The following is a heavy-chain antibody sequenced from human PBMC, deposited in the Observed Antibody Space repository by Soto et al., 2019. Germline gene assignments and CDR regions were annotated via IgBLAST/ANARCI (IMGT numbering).Heavy chain of an antibody. J-gene: IGHJ4*02. CDR1: GFTFSSYW. Sequence: EVQLVESGGGLVQPGGSLRLSCAASGFTFSSYWMSWVRQAPGKGLEWVANIKQDGSEKYYVDSVKGRFTISRDNAKNSLYLQMNSLRAEDTAVYYCARAYRSTGIAARVYYFDYWGQGTLVTVSS. CDR3: ARAYRSTGIAARVYYFDY. V-gene: IGHV3-7*01. CDR2: IKQDGSEK. D-gene: IGHD6-13*01.